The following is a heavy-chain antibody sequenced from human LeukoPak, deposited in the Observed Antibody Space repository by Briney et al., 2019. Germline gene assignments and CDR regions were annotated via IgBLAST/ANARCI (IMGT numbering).Heavy chain of an antibody. CDR3: AKAHRRAAAAEWADY. D-gene: IGHD6-13*01. CDR1: GFTFSSYA. J-gene: IGHJ4*02. CDR2: ISGSGDTT. Sequence: GGSLRLSCAASGFTFSSYAMSWVRQAPGKGLEWVSAISGSGDTTYYADSVKGRFTISRDNSKNTLYLQMNGLRAEDTAVYYCAKAHRRAAAAEWADYWGQGTLVTVSS. V-gene: IGHV3-23*01.